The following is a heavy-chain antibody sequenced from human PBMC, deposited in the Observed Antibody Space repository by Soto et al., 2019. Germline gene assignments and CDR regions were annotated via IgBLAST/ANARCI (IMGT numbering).Heavy chain of an antibody. CDR3: ARESEDLTSNFDY. V-gene: IGHV3-21*06. CDR2: ISSTTNYI. CDR1: GFTFTSLS. J-gene: IGHJ4*02. Sequence: GGPLRLSCAASGFTFTSLSMNWIRQAPGKGLEWVSSISSTTNYIYYGDSMKGRFTISRDNAKNSLYLEMNSLRAEDTAVYYCARESEDLTSNFDYWGQGTLVTVS.